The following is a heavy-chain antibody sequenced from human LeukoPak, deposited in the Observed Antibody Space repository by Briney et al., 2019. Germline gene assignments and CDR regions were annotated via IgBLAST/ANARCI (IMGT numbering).Heavy chain of an antibody. CDR2: INTTGGST. CDR3: ARTAARRFDY. Sequence: GASVKVSCKASGYTFPSYFVHWVRQAPGQGLEWMGIINTTGGSTTYAQKFQGRVTMTRDTSTSTVYMELSSLRSDDTAVYYCARTAARRFDYWGQGTLVTVSS. D-gene: IGHD6-6*01. V-gene: IGHV1-46*01. CDR1: GYTFPSYF. J-gene: IGHJ4*02.